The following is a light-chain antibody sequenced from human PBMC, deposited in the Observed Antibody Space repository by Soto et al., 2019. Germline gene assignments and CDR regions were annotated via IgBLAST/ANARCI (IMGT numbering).Light chain of an antibody. Sequence: SPATLSVSPGERATLSCRASQSVSSNLAWYQQKPGQAPRLLIYGASTRATGIPARFSGSGSGTEFTLTISSLQSEDFAVYYCQQYNNCPPITFGQPTRLEIE. V-gene: IGKV3D-15*01. J-gene: IGKJ5*01. CDR2: GAS. CDR3: QQYNNCPPIT. CDR1: QSVSSN.